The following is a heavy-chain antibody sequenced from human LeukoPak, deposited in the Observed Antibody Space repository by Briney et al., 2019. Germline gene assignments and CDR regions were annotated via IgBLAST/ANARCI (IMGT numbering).Heavy chain of an antibody. Sequence: SVKVSCKASGGTFSSYAISWVRQAPGQGLEWMGRIIPILGIANYAQKFQGRVTITADKSTSTAYMELSSLRSEDTAVYYCARDLDCTNGVCYTDYWGQGTLVTVSS. CDR1: GGTFSSYA. CDR3: ARDLDCTNGVCYTDY. J-gene: IGHJ4*02. V-gene: IGHV1-69*04. D-gene: IGHD2-8*01. CDR2: IIPILGIA.